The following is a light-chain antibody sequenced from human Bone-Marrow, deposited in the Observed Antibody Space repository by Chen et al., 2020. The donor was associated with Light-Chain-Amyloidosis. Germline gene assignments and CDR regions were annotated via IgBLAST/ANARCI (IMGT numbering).Light chain of an antibody. CDR1: DLPTKY. CDR2: RDT. J-gene: IGLJ2*01. CDR3: QSADSSGTYEVI. Sequence: SSELTQPPSLSVSPGPPPRLTCSGEDLPTKYAYWYQQKPGQAPVLVIHRDTERPSGISERFSGSSSGTTATLTISGVQAEDEADYHCQSADSSGTYEVIFGGGTKLTVL. V-gene: IGLV3-25*03.